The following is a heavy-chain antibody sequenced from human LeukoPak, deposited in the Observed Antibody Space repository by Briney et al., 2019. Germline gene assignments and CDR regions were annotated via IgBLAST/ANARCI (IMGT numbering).Heavy chain of an antibody. CDR1: GGSISSYY. CDR2: IYSTGRT. J-gene: IGHJ4*02. Sequence: SETLSLTCSVSGGSISSYYWTWIRQPPGKGLEWIGHIYSTGRTNYNPSLKSRVTISVDTSKNQFSLKLSSVTAADTAVYYCARQNSVAGTLDYWGQGTLVTVSS. D-gene: IGHD6-19*01. CDR3: ARQNSVAGTLDY. V-gene: IGHV4-59*08.